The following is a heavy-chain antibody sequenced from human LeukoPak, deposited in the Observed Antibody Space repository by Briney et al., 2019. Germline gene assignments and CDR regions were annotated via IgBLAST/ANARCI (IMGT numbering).Heavy chain of an antibody. D-gene: IGHD1-26*01. CDR3: ARDIGPRGWFDP. V-gene: IGHV3-53*01. Sequence: GGSLRLSCAASGFTVSSNYMSWVRQAPGKGLEWVSVIYSGGSTYYADSVKCRFTISRDNSKNTLYLQMNSLRAEDTAVYYCARDIGPRGWFDPWGQGTLVTVSS. CDR1: GFTVSSNY. CDR2: IYSGGST. J-gene: IGHJ5*02.